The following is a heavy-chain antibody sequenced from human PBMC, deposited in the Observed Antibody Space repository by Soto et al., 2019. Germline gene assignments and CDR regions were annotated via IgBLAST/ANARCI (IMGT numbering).Heavy chain of an antibody. J-gene: IGHJ6*02. D-gene: IGHD3-10*02. CDR1: RDTFTSYA. Sequence: QVQLVQSGAEVKKPGSSVKVSCKASRDTFTSYAVSWVRQAPGQGLEWIGKIIPAFGKTYYAQKFQGRLTLSADDSTSTAYMELSSLVSADTAVYYCARDPLSSFAMDVWGQGTTVTVSS. V-gene: IGHV1-69*18. CDR3: ARDPLSSFAMDV. CDR2: IIPAFGKT.